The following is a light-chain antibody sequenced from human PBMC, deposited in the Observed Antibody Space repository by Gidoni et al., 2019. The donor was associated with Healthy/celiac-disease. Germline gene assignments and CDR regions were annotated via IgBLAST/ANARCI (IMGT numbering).Light chain of an antibody. CDR1: SLRSYY. Sequence: SSELTQYPAVSVALGQTVRITCQGDSLRSYYASWYQQKPGQAPVLVIYGKNNRPSGIPDRFSGSSSGNTASLTITGAQAEDEADYDCNSRDSSGNHLVFGGGTKLTVL. CDR2: GKN. J-gene: IGLJ3*02. V-gene: IGLV3-19*01. CDR3: NSRDSSGNHLV.